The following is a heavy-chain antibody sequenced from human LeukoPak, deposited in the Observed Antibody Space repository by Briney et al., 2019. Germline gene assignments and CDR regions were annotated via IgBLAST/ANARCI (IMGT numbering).Heavy chain of an antibody. Sequence: SETLSLTCTVSGASISSYYWSWIRQPPGKGLEWIGYIYYSGSTNYNPSLKSPVTISVDTSKGQFSLNLSSVTAADTAVYYCARGEMATTDNAFDIWGQGTMVTVSS. D-gene: IGHD5-24*01. CDR1: GASISSYY. J-gene: IGHJ3*02. CDR2: IYYSGST. CDR3: ARGEMATTDNAFDI. V-gene: IGHV4-59*01.